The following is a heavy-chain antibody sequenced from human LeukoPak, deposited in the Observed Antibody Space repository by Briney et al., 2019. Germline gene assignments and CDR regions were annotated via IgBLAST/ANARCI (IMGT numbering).Heavy chain of an antibody. V-gene: IGHV3-48*03. D-gene: IGHD6-19*01. J-gene: IGHJ4*02. CDR3: ARAKIAVAVNFDY. CDR1: GFTFSSYE. CDR2: ISSSGSTI. Sequence: PGGSLRLSCAASGFTFSSYEVNWVRQAPGKGLEWVSYISSSGSTIYYADSVKGRFTISRDNAKNSLYLQMNSLRAEDTAVYYCARAKIAVAVNFDYWGQGTLVTASS.